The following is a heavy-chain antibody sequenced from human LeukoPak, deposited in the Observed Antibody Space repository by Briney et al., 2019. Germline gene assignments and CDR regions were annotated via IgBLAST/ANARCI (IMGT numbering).Heavy chain of an antibody. CDR3: ARDGSSGRGYYYYYGMDV. D-gene: IGHD1-26*01. CDR2: MHSVGTT. V-gene: IGHV3-53*01. CDR1: GFTFSSSA. J-gene: IGHJ6*04. Sequence: PGGSLRLSCAASGFTFSSSAMSWVRQAPGKGLEWVSIMHSVGTTYYADSVKGRFTFSRDNSKNTLYLQMNNLRAEDTAVYYCARDGSSGRGYYYYYGMDVWGEGTTVTVSS.